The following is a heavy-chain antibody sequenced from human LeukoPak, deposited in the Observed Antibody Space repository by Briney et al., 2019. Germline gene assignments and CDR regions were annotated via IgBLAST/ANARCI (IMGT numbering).Heavy chain of an antibody. D-gene: IGHD6-19*01. J-gene: IGHJ4*02. V-gene: IGHV3-53*05. CDR2: IYSGGST. CDR3: ARDSSGWYGGVDY. CDR1: GFTVSSNY. Sequence: GGSLRLSCAASGFTVSSNYMSWVRQAPGKGLEWVSVIYSGGSTYYADSVEGRFTISRDNSKNTLYLQMNSLRAEDTAVYYCARDSSGWYGGVDYWGQGTLVTVSS.